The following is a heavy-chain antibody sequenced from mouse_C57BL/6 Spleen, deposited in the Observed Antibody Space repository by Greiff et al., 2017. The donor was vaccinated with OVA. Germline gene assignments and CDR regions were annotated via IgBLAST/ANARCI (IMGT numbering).Heavy chain of an antibody. CDR2: IDPSDSYT. Sequence: QVQLQQPGAELVKPGASVKLSCKASGYTFTSYWMQWVKQRPGQGLEWIGEIDPSDSYTNYNQKFKGKATLTVDTSSSTAYMQLSSLTSEDSAVYYCARYGNYSLYYFDYWGQGTTLTVSS. J-gene: IGHJ2*01. CDR3: ARYGNYSLYYFDY. V-gene: IGHV1-50*01. D-gene: IGHD2-1*01. CDR1: GYTFTSYW.